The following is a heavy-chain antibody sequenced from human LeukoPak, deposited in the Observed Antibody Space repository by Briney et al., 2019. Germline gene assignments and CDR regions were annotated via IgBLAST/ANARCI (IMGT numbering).Heavy chain of an antibody. Sequence: PSETLSLTCTVSGGSISSTSYYWGWIRQPPGKGLEWIGNIYYSGSTYYNPSLKSRVTISVDTSKNQFSLKLSSVTAADTAVYYCAREQRVTWIYFDNWGQGSLVTVSS. J-gene: IGHJ4*02. CDR2: IYYSGST. CDR1: GGSISSTSYY. CDR3: AREQRVTWIYFDN. D-gene: IGHD6-25*01. V-gene: IGHV4-39*07.